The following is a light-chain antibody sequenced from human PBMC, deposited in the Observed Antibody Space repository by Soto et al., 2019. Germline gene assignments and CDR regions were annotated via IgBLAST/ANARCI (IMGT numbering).Light chain of an antibody. CDR3: HQYATSPLT. CDR2: DAS. Sequence: EIVLTQSPGTLSLSPGEVATLSCRASQSVGRDYLAWYQQKPGQAPRLVVYDASTRATDIPDRFSGSGSGKVFTLTISRLEPEDFAVYFCHQYATSPLTFGGGTTVEIK. V-gene: IGKV3-20*01. J-gene: IGKJ4*01. CDR1: QSVGRDY.